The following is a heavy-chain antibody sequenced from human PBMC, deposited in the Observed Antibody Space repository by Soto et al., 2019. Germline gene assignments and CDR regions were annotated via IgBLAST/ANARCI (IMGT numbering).Heavy chain of an antibody. CDR1: GFTVSSNF. CDR3: ASRRNPYGAYDY. V-gene: IGHV3-66*01. CDR2: IYSGGST. D-gene: IGHD4-17*01. Sequence: EVQLVVSGGNLVQPGGSLRLSCAASGFTVSSNFMNWVRQAPGKGLEWVSIIYSGGSTYYADSVKGRFTISRDNSKNTLYLQMNSLRADDTAVYYCASRRNPYGAYDYWGQGTLVTVSS. J-gene: IGHJ4*02.